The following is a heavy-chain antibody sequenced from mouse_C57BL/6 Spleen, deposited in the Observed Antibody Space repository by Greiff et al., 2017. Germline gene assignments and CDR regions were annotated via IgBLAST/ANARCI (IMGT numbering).Heavy chain of an antibody. CDR3: ARTSTMINYFDY. CDR2: ISSGSSTI. Sequence: EVKLMESGGGLVKPGGSLKLSCAASGFTFSDYGMHWVRQAPEKGLEWVAYISSGSSTIYYADTVKGRFTISRDNAKNTLFLQMTSLRSEDTAMYYCARTSTMINYFDYWGQGTTLTVSS. V-gene: IGHV5-17*01. J-gene: IGHJ2*01. CDR1: GFTFSDYG. D-gene: IGHD2-4*01.